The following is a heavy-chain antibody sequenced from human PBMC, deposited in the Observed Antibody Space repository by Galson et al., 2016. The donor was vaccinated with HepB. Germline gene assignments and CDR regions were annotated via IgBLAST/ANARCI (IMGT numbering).Heavy chain of an antibody. J-gene: IGHJ1*01. CDR2: IYSGGTT. V-gene: IGHV3-53*01. CDR1: GFTVSNNY. D-gene: IGHD5-18*01. Sequence: SLRLSCAASGFTVSNNYMTWVRQAPGKGLEWVAVIYSGGTTSYADSVKGRFTISRDNSRNTLHLQMNSLRVEDTAVYYCSAHPAAVVPWGQGTLVTVSS. CDR3: SAHPAAVVP.